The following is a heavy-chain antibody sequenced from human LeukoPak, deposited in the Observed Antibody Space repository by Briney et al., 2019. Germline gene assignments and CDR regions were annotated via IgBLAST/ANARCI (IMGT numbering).Heavy chain of an antibody. CDR3: AKQRGQGYYFDY. Sequence: SGGSLSLSCAASGFTFSGYWMSWARQARGEGREWVANIRQDGCDKYCVDCVRGRFTISRDNADYSLYLHMNSLRAEDTAAYYCAKQRGQGYYFDYWGQGILVTVSS. D-gene: IGHD1/OR15-1a*01. CDR1: GFTFSGYW. J-gene: IGHJ4*02. V-gene: IGHV3-7*01. CDR2: IRQDGCDK.